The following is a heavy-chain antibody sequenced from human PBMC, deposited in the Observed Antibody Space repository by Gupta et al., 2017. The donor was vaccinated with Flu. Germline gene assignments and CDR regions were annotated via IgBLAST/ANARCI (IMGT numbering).Heavy chain of an antibody. J-gene: IGHJ4*02. CDR2: ISSSAVT. CDR1: NSYE. V-gene: IGHV3-48*03. Sequence: NSYEMSWVRQAPGRGLGWVAFISSSAVTYYTDPVRGRFTISRDNANNLLYLQMSSLRGEDTAVSYCASVHWDNWGQGNLVTVSS. CDR3: ASVHWDN.